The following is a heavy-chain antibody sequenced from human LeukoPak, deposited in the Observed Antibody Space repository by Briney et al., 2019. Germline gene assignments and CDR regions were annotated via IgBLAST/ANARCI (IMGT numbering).Heavy chain of an antibody. CDR1: GFTVSSNY. CDR2: IYSGGST. V-gene: IGHV3-53*05. CDR3: ARDQGGWELFDFDY. D-gene: IGHD1-26*01. J-gene: IGHJ4*02. Sequence: PGGSLRLSCAASGFTVSSNYMSWVRQAPGKGLEWVSVIYSGGSTYYADSVEGRFTISRDNSKNTLYLQMNSLRAEDTAVYYCARDQGGWELFDFDYWGQGTLVTVSS.